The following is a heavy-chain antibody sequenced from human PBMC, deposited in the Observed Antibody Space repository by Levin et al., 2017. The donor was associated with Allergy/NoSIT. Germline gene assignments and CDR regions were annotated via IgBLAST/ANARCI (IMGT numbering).Heavy chain of an antibody. D-gene: IGHD1-26*01. J-gene: IGHJ4*02. CDR2: IYYSGST. Sequence: SETLSLTCTVSGGSISSSSYYWGWIRQPPGKGLEWIGSIYYSGSTYYNPSLKSRVTISVDTSKNQFSLKLSSVTAADTAVYYCARLIVGATTDFDYWGQGTLVTVSS. CDR1: GGSISSSSYY. CDR3: ARLIVGATTDFDY. V-gene: IGHV4-39*01.